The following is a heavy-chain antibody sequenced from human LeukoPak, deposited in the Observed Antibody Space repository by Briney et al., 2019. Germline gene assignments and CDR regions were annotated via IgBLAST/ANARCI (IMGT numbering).Heavy chain of an antibody. J-gene: IGHJ3*02. CDR3: ARDLDYDSSPRRAFDI. V-gene: IGHV4-4*07. D-gene: IGHD3-22*01. CDR1: GGSISSYY. Sequence: SETLSLTCTVSGGSISSYYWSWIRQPAGKGLEWIGRIYTSGSTNYNPSLKSRVTMSVDTSKNQFSLKLSSVTAADTAVYYCARDLDYDSSPRRAFDIWGQGTMDSVS. CDR2: IYTSGST.